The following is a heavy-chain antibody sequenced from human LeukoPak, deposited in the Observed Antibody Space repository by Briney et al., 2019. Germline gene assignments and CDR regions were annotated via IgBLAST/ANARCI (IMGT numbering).Heavy chain of an antibody. CDR1: GFTFSSYA. V-gene: IGHV3-30-3*01. CDR2: ISYDGSNK. CDR3: ARDSDHIDY. Sequence: AGGSLRLSCAASGFTFSSYAMHWVRQAPGKGLEWVAVISYDGSNKYYADSAKGRFTISRDNSKNTLYLQMNSLRAEDTAVYYCARDSDHIDYWGQGTLVTVSS. J-gene: IGHJ4*02. D-gene: IGHD3-10*01.